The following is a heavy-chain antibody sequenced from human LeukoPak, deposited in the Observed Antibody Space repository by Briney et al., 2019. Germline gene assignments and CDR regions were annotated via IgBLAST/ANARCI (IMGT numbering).Heavy chain of an antibody. CDR2: IYHSGST. D-gene: IGHD2-21*01. V-gene: IGHV4-4*02. Sequence: SETLSLTCAVSGGSISSTNWWTWVRQPPGKGLEWIGGIYHSGSTYYNPSLKSRVTISVDTSKNQFSLKLSSVTAADTAVYYCARDISLLFDPWGQGTLVTVSS. CDR3: ARDISLLFDP. CDR1: GGSISSTNW. J-gene: IGHJ5*02.